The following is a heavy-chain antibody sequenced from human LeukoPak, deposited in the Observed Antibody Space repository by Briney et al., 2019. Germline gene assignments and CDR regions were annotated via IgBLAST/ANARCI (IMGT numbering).Heavy chain of an antibody. V-gene: IGHV1-69*05. Sequence: ASVKVSCKASGGTFSSYAISWVRQAPGQGLEWMGGIIPIFGTANYAQKFQGRVTITTDESTSTAYMELSSLRSGDTAVYYCARWERHSSSLWYYFDYWGQGTLVTVSS. CDR2: IIPIFGTA. J-gene: IGHJ4*02. D-gene: IGHD6-6*01. CDR3: ARWERHSSSLWYYFDY. CDR1: GGTFSSYA.